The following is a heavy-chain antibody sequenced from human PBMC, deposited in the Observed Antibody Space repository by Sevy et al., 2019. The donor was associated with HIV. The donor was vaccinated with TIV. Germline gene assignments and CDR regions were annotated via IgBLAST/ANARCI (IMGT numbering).Heavy chain of an antibody. J-gene: IGHJ3*02. CDR2: INSDGSST. Sequence: GSLRLSCAASGFTFSTYWMHWVRQAPGKGLVWVSRINSDGSSTSYADSVKGRFTISRDNAKNTLYLQMNSLRAEDTAVYYCARLRYCSSTSCYTYYGADAFDIWGQGTMVTVSS. D-gene: IGHD2-2*02. CDR1: GFTFSTYW. CDR3: ARLRYCSSTSCYTYYGADAFDI. V-gene: IGHV3-74*01.